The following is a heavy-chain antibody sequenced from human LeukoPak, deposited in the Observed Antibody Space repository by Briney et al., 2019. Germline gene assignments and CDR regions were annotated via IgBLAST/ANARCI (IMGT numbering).Heavy chain of an antibody. J-gene: IGHJ3*02. Sequence: PSETLSLTCTVSGYSISSGYYWGWIRQPPGKGLEWIGSIYHSGSTYYNPSLKSRVTISVDTSKNQFSLKLSSVTAADTAVYYCARDSYCYDSSGYYLFYAFDIWGQGTMVTVSS. CDR1: GYSISSGYY. V-gene: IGHV4-38-2*02. CDR3: ARDSYCYDSSGYYLFYAFDI. D-gene: IGHD3-22*01. CDR2: IYHSGST.